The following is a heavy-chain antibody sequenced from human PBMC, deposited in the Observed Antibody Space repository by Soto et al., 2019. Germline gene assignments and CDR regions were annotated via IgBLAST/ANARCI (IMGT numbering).Heavy chain of an antibody. Sequence: QVQLVESGGGVVQPGRSLRLSCAASGFTFSSYGMHWVRQAPGKGLEWVALISYDGSNKYYADSAKGRFTISRDSSKHTRYLHMNGLRAEDTAVYYCAKVSVPAAIAYYYYGMDVWGQGTTVTVSS. CDR3: AKVSVPAAIAYYYYGMDV. J-gene: IGHJ6*02. CDR2: ISYDGSNK. V-gene: IGHV3-30*18. CDR1: GFTFSSYG. D-gene: IGHD2-2*01.